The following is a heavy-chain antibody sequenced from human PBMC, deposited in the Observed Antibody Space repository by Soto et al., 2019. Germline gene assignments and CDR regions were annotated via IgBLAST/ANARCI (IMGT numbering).Heavy chain of an antibody. D-gene: IGHD3-22*01. CDR2: ISSSSSYI. CDR3: ARDLYYYDSSGPSYGMDV. V-gene: IGHV3-21*01. CDR1: GFTFSSYS. J-gene: IGHJ6*02. Sequence: PGGSLRLSCAASGFTFSSYSMNWVRQAPGKGLEWVSSISSSSSYIYYADSVKGRFTISRDNAKNSLYLQMNSLRAEDTAVYYCARDLYYYDSSGPSYGMDVWGQGTTVTVSS.